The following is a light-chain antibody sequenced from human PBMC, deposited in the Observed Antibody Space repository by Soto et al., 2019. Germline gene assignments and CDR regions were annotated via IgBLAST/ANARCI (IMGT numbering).Light chain of an antibody. Sequence: QAVETQPPSVSGAPGQRVTISCTGSSSNIGAGYDVHWYQQLPGTAPRLLIYGYSNRPSGVPERFSGSKSGTSASLAITGLQAEDEAEYFCQSYDSSLSAHVVFGGGTQLTVL. V-gene: IGLV1-40*01. J-gene: IGLJ2*01. CDR2: GYS. CDR3: QSYDSSLSAHVV. CDR1: SSNIGAGYD.